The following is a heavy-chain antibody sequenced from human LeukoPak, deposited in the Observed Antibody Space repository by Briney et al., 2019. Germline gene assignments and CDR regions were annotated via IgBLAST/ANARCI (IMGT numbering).Heavy chain of an antibody. D-gene: IGHD2/OR15-2a*01. V-gene: IGHV3-7*01. CDR2: LKQDGSEK. CDR1: GFAFTNYW. CDR3: ARERVTTTSFDY. Sequence: GGSLRLSCAASGFAFTNYWMNWVRQAPGKGLEWVANLKQDGSEKNYVDSVKGRFTISRDNAKNSLYLQMNSLRVEDTAVYYCARERVTTTSFDYWGQGVLVTVSS. J-gene: IGHJ4*02.